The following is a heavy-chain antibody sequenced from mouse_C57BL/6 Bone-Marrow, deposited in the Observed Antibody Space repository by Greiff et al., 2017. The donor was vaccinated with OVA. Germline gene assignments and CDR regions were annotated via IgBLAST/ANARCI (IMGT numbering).Heavy chain of an antibody. Sequence: QVQLKQSGAELMKPGASVKLSCKATGYTFTGYWIEWVKQRPGHGLEWIGEILPGSGSTNYNEKFKGKATFTADTSSNTAYMQLSSLTSEDAGIYYCSGKGGAIIATVVAPFDYWGQGTSLTVSS. D-gene: IGHD1-1*01. V-gene: IGHV1-9*01. CDR1: GYTFTGYW. CDR2: ILPGSGST. CDR3: SGKGGAIIATVVAPFDY. J-gene: IGHJ2*02.